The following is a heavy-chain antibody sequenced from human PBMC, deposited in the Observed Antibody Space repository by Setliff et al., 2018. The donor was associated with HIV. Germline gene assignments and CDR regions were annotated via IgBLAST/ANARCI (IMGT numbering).Heavy chain of an antibody. CDR2: IGTAGDT. CDR3: ARSLAGHDAFDI. J-gene: IGHJ3*02. CDR1: GFTFSSYD. D-gene: IGHD6-19*01. Sequence: GGSLRLSCAASGFTFSSYDMHWVRQATGKGLEWVSAIGTAGDTYYPGSVKGRFTISRDNAKNSLYLQMNSLRAEDTAVYYCARSLAGHDAFDIWGQGTMVTVSS. V-gene: IGHV3-13*01.